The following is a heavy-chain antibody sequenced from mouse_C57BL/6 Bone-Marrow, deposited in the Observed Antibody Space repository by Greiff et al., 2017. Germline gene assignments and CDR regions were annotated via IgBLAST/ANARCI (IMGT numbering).Heavy chain of an antibody. CDR2: IHPSDSDT. D-gene: IGHD2-1*01. CDR1: GYTFTSYW. CDR3: AIGDYGNYRFAY. J-gene: IGHJ3*01. Sequence: QVQLQQPGAELVKPGASVKVSCKASGYTFTSYWMHWVKQRPGQGLEWIGRIHPSDSDTNYNQKFKGKATVAVDKSSSTAYMQLRSLTSEDSAVYYCAIGDYGNYRFAYWGQGTLVTVSA. V-gene: IGHV1-74*01.